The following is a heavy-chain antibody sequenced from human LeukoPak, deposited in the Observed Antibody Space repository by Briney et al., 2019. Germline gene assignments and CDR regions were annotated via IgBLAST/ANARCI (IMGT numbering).Heavy chain of an antibody. D-gene: IGHD3-10*01. CDR3: ARDPVLWFGELSSLYYYYYYGMDV. CDR2: INPNSGGT. J-gene: IGHJ6*02. Sequence: ASVKVSCKASGYTFTGYYMHWVRQAPGQGLEGMGWINPNSGGTNYAQKFQGRVTMTRDTSISTAYMELSRLRSDDTAVYYCARDPVLWFGELSSLYYYYYYGMDVWGQGTTVTVSS. CDR1: GYTFTGYY. V-gene: IGHV1-2*02.